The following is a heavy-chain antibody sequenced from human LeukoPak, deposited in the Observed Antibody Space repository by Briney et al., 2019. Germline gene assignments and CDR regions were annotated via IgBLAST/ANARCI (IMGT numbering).Heavy chain of an antibody. CDR1: GFTLSSNE. CDR3: ASGVHYSSGWIDI. V-gene: IGHV3-48*03. J-gene: IGHJ3*02. Sequence: LSGGSLRLSCAASGFTLSSNEMNWVRQAPGKGLEWLSYISSSGGTIHYVDSVKGRFTISRDNAKNSLFLQMSSLRAEDTAVYYCASGVHYSSGWIDIWGQGTMVTVSS. CDR2: ISSSGGTI. D-gene: IGHD6-19*01.